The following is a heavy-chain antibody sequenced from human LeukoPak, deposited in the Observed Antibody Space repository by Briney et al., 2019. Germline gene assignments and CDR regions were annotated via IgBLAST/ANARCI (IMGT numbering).Heavy chain of an antibody. CDR2: IYHSGST. J-gene: IGHJ4*02. D-gene: IGHD6-19*01. CDR1: GGSISSSNW. V-gene: IGHV4-4*02. Sequence: SETLSLTCAVSGGSISSSNWWSWVRQPPGKGLEWIGEIYHSGSTNYNPSLKSRVTISVDKSKNQFSLKLSSVTAADTAVYYCAIARHSSGWYFDYWGQGTLVTVSS. CDR3: AIARHSSGWYFDY.